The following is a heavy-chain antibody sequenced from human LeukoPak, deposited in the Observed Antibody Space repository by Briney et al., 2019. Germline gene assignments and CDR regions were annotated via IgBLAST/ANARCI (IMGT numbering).Heavy chain of an antibody. CDR3: ARGVVTSFGMASNYFDF. Sequence: ASVKVSCKASGYTFTSYGICWVRQAPGQGLEWMGWISAYNGNTNYAQKLQGRVTMTTDTSTSTAYMELRSLRSDDAAVYYCARGVVTSFGMASNYFDFWGQGTLVTVSS. J-gene: IGHJ4*02. CDR2: ISAYNGNT. V-gene: IGHV1-18*01. CDR1: GYTFTSYG. D-gene: IGHD3-3*01.